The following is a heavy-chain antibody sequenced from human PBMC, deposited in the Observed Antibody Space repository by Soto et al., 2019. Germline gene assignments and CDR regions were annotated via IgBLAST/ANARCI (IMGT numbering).Heavy chain of an antibody. Sequence: QVQLVQSGAEVKKPGASVKVSCKASGYTFTSYGISWVRQAPGQGLEWMGWISAYNGNTNYAQKGQGRVTMTPDTSTGTAYMELRSLRSDDTGVYYCARDRFSGSGWHYGYWGQGTLVTVSS. CDR1: GYTFTSYG. D-gene: IGHD6-19*01. J-gene: IGHJ4*02. CDR2: ISAYNGNT. V-gene: IGHV1-18*04. CDR3: ARDRFSGSGWHYGY.